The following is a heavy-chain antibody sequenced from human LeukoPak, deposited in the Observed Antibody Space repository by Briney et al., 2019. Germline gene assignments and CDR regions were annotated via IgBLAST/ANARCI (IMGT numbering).Heavy chain of an antibody. V-gene: IGHV3-74*01. CDR3: ARVLAVAGSSILRS. D-gene: IGHD6-19*01. Sequence: PGGSLRLSCAASGFTFSSYWMHWVRQVPGKGLLWLSRISSDGSSTDYADSVKGRFTISRDNTKNTLYLQMNSLRVEDTAVYYCARVLAVAGSSILRSWGQGTLVTVSS. J-gene: IGHJ5*02. CDR2: ISSDGSST. CDR1: GFTFSSYW.